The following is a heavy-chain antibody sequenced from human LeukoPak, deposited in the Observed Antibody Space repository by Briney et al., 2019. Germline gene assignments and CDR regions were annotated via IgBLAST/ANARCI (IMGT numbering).Heavy chain of an antibody. V-gene: IGHV4-59*08. CDR1: GGSISSYY. J-gene: IGHJ5*02. CDR3: ARGYGGYDYGNFDP. Sequence: KASETLSLTCTVSGGSISSYYWSWIRQPPGKGLEWIGYIYYSGSTNYNPSLKSRVTISVDTSKNQFSLKLSSVTAADTAVYYCARGYGGYDYGNFDPWGQGTLVTVSS. D-gene: IGHD5-12*01. CDR2: IYYSGST.